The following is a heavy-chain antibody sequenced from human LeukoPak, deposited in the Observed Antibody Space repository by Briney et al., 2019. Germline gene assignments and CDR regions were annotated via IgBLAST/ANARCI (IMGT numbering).Heavy chain of an antibody. V-gene: IGHV3-48*03. CDR3: AREGDSSGYYDY. J-gene: IGHJ4*02. CDR2: ISSSGSTI. D-gene: IGHD3-22*01. Sequence: GSLRLSCAASGFTFSSYETNWVRQAPGKGLEWVSYISSSGSTIYYADSVKGRFTISRDNAKNSLYLQMNSLRAEDTAVYYCAREGDSSGYYDYWGQGTLVTVSS. CDR1: GFTFSSYE.